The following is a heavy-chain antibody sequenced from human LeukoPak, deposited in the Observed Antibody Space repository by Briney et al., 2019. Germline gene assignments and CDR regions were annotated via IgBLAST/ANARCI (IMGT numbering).Heavy chain of an antibody. CDR2: VSHDGSNQ. J-gene: IGHJ4*02. CDR1: GFPFRSFV. V-gene: IGHV3-30*18. CDR3: AKDQRNWNYNLASQTYD. Sequence: GGSLRLSCAASGFPFRSFVMHWVRQAPGKGLECLAVVSHDGSNQYYADSAKGRFTISRDNSKDTLYLQMSSLRAEDTAVYYCAKDQRNWNYNLASQTYDWGQGTLVTVSS. D-gene: IGHD1-7*01.